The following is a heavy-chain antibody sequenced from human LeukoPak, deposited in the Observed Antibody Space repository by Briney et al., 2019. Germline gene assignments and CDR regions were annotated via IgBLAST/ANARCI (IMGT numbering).Heavy chain of an antibody. CDR3: ARVRYSSSWDFDY. Sequence: GGSLRLSCAASGFTFSSYWMSWVRQAPGKGLEWVANIKQDGSEKYYVDSVKGRFTISRDNAKNSLYLQMNSLRAEDTAVYYCARVRYSSSWDFDYWGQGTLVTVSS. CDR2: IKQDGSEK. V-gene: IGHV3-7*03. D-gene: IGHD6-13*01. J-gene: IGHJ4*02. CDR1: GFTFSSYW.